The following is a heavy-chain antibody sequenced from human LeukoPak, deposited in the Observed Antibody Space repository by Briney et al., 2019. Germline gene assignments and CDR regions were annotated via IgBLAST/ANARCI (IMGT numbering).Heavy chain of an antibody. D-gene: IGHD1-26*01. CDR1: GGSISSSSYY. J-gene: IGHJ3*02. CDR3: ARIIVGATTKDAFDI. V-gene: IGHV4-39*01. Sequence: PSETLSLTCTVSGGSISSSSYYWGWIRQPPGKGLEWIGSIYYSGSTYYNPSLKSRVTISVDTSKNQFSLKLSSVTAADTAVYYCARIIVGATTKDAFDIWGQGTMVTVSS. CDR2: IYYSGST.